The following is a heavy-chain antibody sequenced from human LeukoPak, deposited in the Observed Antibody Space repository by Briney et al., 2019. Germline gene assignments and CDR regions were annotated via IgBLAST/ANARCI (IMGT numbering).Heavy chain of an antibody. CDR1: GFTFSDYC. V-gene: IGHV3-7*01. D-gene: IGHD3-22*01. CDR2: IQQDGSEK. J-gene: IGHJ4*02. CDR3: ATADRKHGSSRYRSLDY. Sequence: PGGSLRLSCTASGFTFSDYCMNWVRQTPGKGLEWVANIQQDGSEKGYVDSVKGRFVISRDNARNSLHLEMNSLRVEDTAVYYCATADRKHGSSRYRSLDYWGQGTLVSVSS.